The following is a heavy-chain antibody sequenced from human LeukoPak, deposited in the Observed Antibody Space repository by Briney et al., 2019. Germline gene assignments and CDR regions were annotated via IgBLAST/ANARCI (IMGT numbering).Heavy chain of an antibody. V-gene: IGHV3-23*01. CDR3: AKVSLPAAIGPYSSSWYDG. D-gene: IGHD6-13*01. CDR1: GFTFSSYG. Sequence: GGPLRLSCAASGFTFSSYGMSWVRQAPGKGLEWVSAISGSGGSTYYADSVKGRFTISRDNSKNTLYLQMNSLRAEDTAVYYCAKVSLPAAIGPYSSSWYDGWGQGTLVTVSS. J-gene: IGHJ4*02. CDR2: ISGSGGST.